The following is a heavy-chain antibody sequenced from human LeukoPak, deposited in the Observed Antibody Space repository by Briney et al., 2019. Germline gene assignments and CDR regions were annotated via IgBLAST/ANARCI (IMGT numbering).Heavy chain of an antibody. CDR3: AGGATVTTTKDYFDC. J-gene: IGHJ4*02. V-gene: IGHV3-23*01. CDR2: ISGSGGST. CDR1: GFTFSSYA. Sequence: GGSLRLSCAASGFTFSSYAMSWVCQAPGKGLEWVSAISGSGGSTCYADSVKGRFTISRDNSKNSLYLQMNSLRAEDTAVYYCAGGATVTTTKDYFDCWGQGTLVTVSS. D-gene: IGHD4-17*01.